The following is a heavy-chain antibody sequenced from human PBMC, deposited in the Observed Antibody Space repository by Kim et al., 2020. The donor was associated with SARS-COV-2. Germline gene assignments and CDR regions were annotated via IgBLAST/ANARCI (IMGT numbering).Heavy chain of an antibody. Sequence: GGSLRLSCAASGFTFSSYAMHWVRQAPGKGLEWVAVISYDGSNKYYADSVKGRFTISRDNSKNTLYLQMNSLRAEDTAVYYCAGLIVVVVAATPRADYWGQGTLVTVSS. J-gene: IGHJ4*02. CDR1: GFTFSSYA. D-gene: IGHD2-15*01. V-gene: IGHV3-30*04. CDR2: ISYDGSNK. CDR3: AGLIVVVVAATPRADY.